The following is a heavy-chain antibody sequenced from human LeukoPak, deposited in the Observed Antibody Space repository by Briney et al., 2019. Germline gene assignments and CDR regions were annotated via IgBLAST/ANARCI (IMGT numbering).Heavy chain of an antibody. Sequence: PGGSLRLSCAASGFTFSSYTMTWVRQAPGKGLEWVSSITSRSSYIYYADSVKGRFIISRDNAKNSLYLQMNSLRAEDTAVYYCARDRSSTNWGQGTLVTVSS. CDR3: ARDRSSTN. V-gene: IGHV3-21*01. D-gene: IGHD2-2*01. CDR2: ITSRSSYI. CDR1: GFTFSSYT. J-gene: IGHJ4*02.